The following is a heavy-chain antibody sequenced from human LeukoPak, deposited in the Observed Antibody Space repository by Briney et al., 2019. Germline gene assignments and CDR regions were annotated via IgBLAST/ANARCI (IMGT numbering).Heavy chain of an antibody. CDR3: ASPSKWELSDLGC. Sequence: SSETLSLTCTVSGGSISSNTYYWAWIRQPPGKGLEWIGSIYHTGTTYYNPSLKSRVTISVDTSSNRFSPQLRSVTAADTATYYCASPSKWELSDLGCWGRGTLVTVSS. CDR2: IYHTGTT. V-gene: IGHV4-39*01. J-gene: IGHJ4*01. D-gene: IGHD1-26*01. CDR1: GGSISSNTYY.